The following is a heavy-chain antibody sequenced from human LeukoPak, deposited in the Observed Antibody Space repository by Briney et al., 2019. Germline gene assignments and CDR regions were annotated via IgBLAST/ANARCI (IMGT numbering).Heavy chain of an antibody. V-gene: IGHV4-59*12. Sequence: PSETLSLTCTVSGGSISSYYWSWIRQPPGKGLEWIGYMYYSGSTNYNPSLKSRVTMSVDTSKNQFSLKLSSVTAADTAVYYCARLSTVTTSFDYWGQGTLVTVSS. D-gene: IGHD4-17*01. CDR3: ARLSTVTTSFDY. J-gene: IGHJ4*02. CDR2: MYYSGST. CDR1: GGSISSYY.